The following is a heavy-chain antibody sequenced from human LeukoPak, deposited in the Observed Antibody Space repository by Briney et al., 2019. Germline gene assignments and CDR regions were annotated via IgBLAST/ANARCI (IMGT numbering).Heavy chain of an antibody. CDR3: AKGRVSSWSPFDY. V-gene: IGHV3-7*03. CDR1: GFTFSNYL. CDR2: IKADGSEK. J-gene: IGHJ4*02. D-gene: IGHD6-13*01. Sequence: GGSLRLSCAASGFTFSNYLMTWVRQAPGKGLEWVADIKADGSEKYYVDSVKGRFTILRDNAKNSLYLQMNSLRAEDTAVYYCAKGRVSSWSPFDYWGQGTLVTVSS.